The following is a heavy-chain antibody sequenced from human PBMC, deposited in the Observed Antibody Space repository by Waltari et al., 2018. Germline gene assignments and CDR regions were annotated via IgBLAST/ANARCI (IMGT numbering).Heavy chain of an antibody. CDR3: ARGRNFDYYGSGSYYYYFDY. V-gene: IGHV4-34*01. CDR1: GGSFSGYY. J-gene: IGHJ4*02. Sequence: QVQLQQWGAGLLKPSETLSLTCAVYGGSFSGYYWSWIRQPPGKGLEWIGEINHSGSTNYNPSLKSRVTISVDTSKNQFSLKLSSVTAADTAVYYCARGRNFDYYGSGSYYYYFDYWGQGTLVTVSS. CDR2: INHSGST. D-gene: IGHD3-10*01.